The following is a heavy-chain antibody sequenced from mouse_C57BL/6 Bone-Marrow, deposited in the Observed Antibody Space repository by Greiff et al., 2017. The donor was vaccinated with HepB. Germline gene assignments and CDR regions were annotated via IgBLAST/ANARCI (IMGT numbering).Heavy chain of an antibody. Sequence: QVQLQQPGAELVKPGASVKLSCKASGYTFTSYWMQWVKQRPGQGLEWIGEIDPSDSYTNYNQKFKGKATLTVDTSSSTAYMQLSSLTSEDSAVYYCARRVGIGYDYDLDYWGQGTTLTVSS. J-gene: IGHJ2*01. CDR3: ARRVGIGYDYDLDY. CDR1: GYTFTSYW. CDR2: IDPSDSYT. D-gene: IGHD2-4*01. V-gene: IGHV1-50*01.